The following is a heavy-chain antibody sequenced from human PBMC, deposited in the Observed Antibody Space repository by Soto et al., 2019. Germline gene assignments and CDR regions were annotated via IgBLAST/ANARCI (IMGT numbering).Heavy chain of an antibody. CDR2: VYHTGRT. CDR1: GGSFKSGSYS. Sequence: SETLSLTCTVSGGSFKSGSYSWSWIRQPPGKGLEWIGYVYHTGRTSYNPSLKSRVSISMDTSKNQFSLKLSSVTAVDTAVYYCARIFGLGSPYYYGMDVWGQGTTVTVSS. J-gene: IGHJ6*02. CDR3: ARIFGLGSPYYYGMDV. V-gene: IGHV4-61*01. D-gene: IGHD2-15*01.